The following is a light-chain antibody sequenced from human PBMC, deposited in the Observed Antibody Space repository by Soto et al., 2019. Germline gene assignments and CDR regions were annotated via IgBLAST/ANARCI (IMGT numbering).Light chain of an antibody. CDR3: QKYSKAPWT. CDR2: GAN. J-gene: IGKJ1*01. CDR1: QYIDNY. Sequence: DIQMTQSPSSLSASVGDRVTITCRASQYIDNYVAWYQQKPGTPLKLLIFGANILESGVPSRFSGSGSGTEFQLTISSLQPEDVATYYCQKYSKAPWTFGQGTEV. V-gene: IGKV1-27*01.